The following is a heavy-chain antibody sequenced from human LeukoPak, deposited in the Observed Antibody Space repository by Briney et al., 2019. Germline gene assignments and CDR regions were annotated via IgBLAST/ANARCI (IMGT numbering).Heavy chain of an antibody. CDR2: FDPEDGET. CDR1: GYTLTELS. V-gene: IGHV1-24*01. CDR3: ATKDPAPDYYDTQRGGAFDI. J-gene: IGHJ3*02. D-gene: IGHD3-22*01. Sequence: GASVKVSCKVSGYTLTELSMHWVRQAPGKGLEWMGGFDPEDGETIYAQKFQGRVTMTEDTSTDTAYMELSSLRSEDTAVYYCATKDPAPDYYDTQRGGAFDIWGQGTMVTVSS.